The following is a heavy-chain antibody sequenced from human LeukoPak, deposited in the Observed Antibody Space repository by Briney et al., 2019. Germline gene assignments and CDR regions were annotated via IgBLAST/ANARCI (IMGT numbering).Heavy chain of an antibody. CDR1: GFTFSSYS. V-gene: IGHV3-21*01. CDR3: ARIFDFWSGYPDY. Sequence: GGSLRLSNAASGFTFSSYSMNWVRQAPGKGLEWVSSISSSSSYIYYADSVKGRFTISRDNAKNSLYLQMNSLRAEDTAVYYCARIFDFWSGYPDYWGQGTLVTVSS. D-gene: IGHD3-3*01. CDR2: ISSSSSYI. J-gene: IGHJ4*02.